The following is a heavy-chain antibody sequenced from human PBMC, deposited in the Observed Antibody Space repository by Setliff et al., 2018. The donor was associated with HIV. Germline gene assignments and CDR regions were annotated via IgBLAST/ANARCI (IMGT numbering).Heavy chain of an antibody. J-gene: IGHJ4*02. V-gene: IGHV4-34*01. CDR2: INNYGVT. Sequence: PSETLSLTCAVYGGSLSGFSWNWIRQPPGKGLEWIGDINNYGVTLYTSSLAGRVTISVDTSKNQFSLTLKSLTVADTALYFCSRGPTIRGSFTGVVYTAPLPSFDTWSQGSLVTVSS. CDR3: SRGPTIRGSFTGVVYTAPLPSFDT. D-gene: IGHD3-3*01. CDR1: GGSLSGFS.